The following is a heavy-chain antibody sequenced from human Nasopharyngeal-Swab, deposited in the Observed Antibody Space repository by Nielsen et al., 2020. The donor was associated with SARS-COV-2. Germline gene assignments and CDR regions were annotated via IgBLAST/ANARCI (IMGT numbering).Heavy chain of an antibody. CDR2: IRSKAYGGTT. D-gene: IGHD3-3*01. Sequence: SLKISCTASGFTSGDYAMSWFRQAPGKGLEWVGFIRSKAYGGTTEYAASVKGRFTISRDDSKSIAYLQMNSLKTEDTAVYYCTRKLYDFWSGYYTGAYDYWGQGTLVTVSS. J-gene: IGHJ4*02. CDR3: TRKLYDFWSGYYTGAYDY. V-gene: IGHV3-49*03. CDR1: GFTSGDYA.